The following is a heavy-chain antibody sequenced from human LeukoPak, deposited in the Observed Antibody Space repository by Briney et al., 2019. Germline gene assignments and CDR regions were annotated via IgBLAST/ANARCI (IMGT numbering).Heavy chain of an antibody. CDR1: GFTSSDYW. Sequence: GGSLRLSCAASGFTSSDYWMSWVRQAPGKGLQWVANIEPDGSEKYYVDSVKGRFTISRDNAKKSLYLQMNSLRAEDTAAYYCAKYRSGWATEYSGQGTPVTVSS. CDR2: IEPDGSEK. CDR3: AKYRSGWATEY. D-gene: IGHD6-19*01. V-gene: IGHV3-7*02. J-gene: IGHJ4*02.